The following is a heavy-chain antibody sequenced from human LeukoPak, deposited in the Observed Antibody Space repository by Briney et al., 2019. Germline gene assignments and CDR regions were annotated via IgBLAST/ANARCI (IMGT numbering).Heavy chain of an antibody. CDR2: IWSDSTNR. D-gene: IGHD4-11*01. CDR3: ARDAQRGFDYSNSLKN. J-gene: IGHJ4*01. Sequence: GGSLRLSCAASGFISSHHGTHWVRQAPGKGLEWVAVIWSDSTNRFYADSVKGRFTISRDNSQNTVFLQMNSLRVKDTAIYYCARDAQRGFDYSNSLKNWGHGTLVTVSS. V-gene: IGHV3-33*01. CDR1: GFISSHHG.